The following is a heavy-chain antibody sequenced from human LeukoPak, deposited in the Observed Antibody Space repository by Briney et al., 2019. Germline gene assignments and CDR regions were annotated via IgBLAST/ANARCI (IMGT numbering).Heavy chain of an antibody. CDR2: IYTSGST. J-gene: IGHJ4*02. D-gene: IGHD3-10*01. CDR3: TRVSRSGSYSDF. Sequence: SETLSLTCTVSGGSISSYYWSWIRQPAGKGLEWIGRIYTSGSTNYNPSLKSRVTMSVDTSKNQFSLKLSSVTAEDTAVYYCTRVSRSGSYSDFWGQGTLVTVSS. V-gene: IGHV4-4*07. CDR1: GGSISSYY.